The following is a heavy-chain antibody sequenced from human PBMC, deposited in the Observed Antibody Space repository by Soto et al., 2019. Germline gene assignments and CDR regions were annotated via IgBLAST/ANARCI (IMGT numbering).Heavy chain of an antibody. CDR2: MNPNSGNT. CDR3: ARVHTVTTYFDV. CDR1: GYTFTSYD. Sequence: QVQLVQSGAEVRKPGASVKVSCKASGYTFTSYDINWVRQASGQGLEWMGWMNPNSGNTGSAQRFQGRLTMTRNTSINTAYIELTSLTSEDAAVYYCARVHTVTTYFDVWGRGTLVAVSS. V-gene: IGHV1-8*01. J-gene: IGHJ2*01. D-gene: IGHD4-17*01.